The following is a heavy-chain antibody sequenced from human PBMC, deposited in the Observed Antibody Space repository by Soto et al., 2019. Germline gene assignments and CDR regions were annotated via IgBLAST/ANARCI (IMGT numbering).Heavy chain of an antibody. Sequence: GGSLRLSCSASGFTFSSYAMHWVRQAPGKGLEYVSAISSNGGSTYYADSVKGSFTISRDNSKNTLYLQMSSLRAEDTAVYYCVKDPNCGGDCYTYNWFDPWGQGTLVTVSS. CDR2: ISSNGGST. CDR3: VKDPNCGGDCYTYNWFDP. J-gene: IGHJ5*02. CDR1: GFTFSSYA. V-gene: IGHV3-64D*08. D-gene: IGHD2-21*02.